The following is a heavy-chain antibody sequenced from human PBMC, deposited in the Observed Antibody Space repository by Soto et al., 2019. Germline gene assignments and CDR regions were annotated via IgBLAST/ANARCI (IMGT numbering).Heavy chain of an antibody. Sequence: EVQLAESGGGMVQPGGSLRLSCVASGFTCSSYDMHWVRQAPGKGLEYVSYISSNGGTTYYGNSVKGRFTISRDNSRNTLYLQMGSLRAEDRAVYYCVRRVSGNYDYWGQGTLVTVSS. CDR1: GFTCSSYD. V-gene: IGHV3-64*01. J-gene: IGHJ4*02. CDR2: ISSNGGTT. D-gene: IGHD1-7*01. CDR3: VRRVSGNYDY.